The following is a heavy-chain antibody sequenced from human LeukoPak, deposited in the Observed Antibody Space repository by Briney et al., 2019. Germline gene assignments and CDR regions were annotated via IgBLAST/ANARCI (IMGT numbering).Heavy chain of an antibody. D-gene: IGHD3-22*01. V-gene: IGHV4-30-4*01. CDR2: IYYSGST. Sequence: SETLSLTCTVSGGSISSGDYYWSWIRQPPGKGLEWIGYIYYSGSTYYNPSLKSRVTISVDTSKNQFSLKLSSVTAADTAVYYCARAYYYDSSGYYTRNQPLDYWGQGTLVTVSS. J-gene: IGHJ4*02. CDR3: ARAYYYDSSGYYTRNQPLDY. CDR1: GGSISSGDYY.